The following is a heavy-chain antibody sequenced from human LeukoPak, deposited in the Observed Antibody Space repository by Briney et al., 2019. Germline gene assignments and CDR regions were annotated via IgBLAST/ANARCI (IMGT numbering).Heavy chain of an antibody. CDR3: ATETIGRHYDY. D-gene: IGHD1-14*01. Sequence: GGSLRLSCAASGFTFSSCGFNWVRQAPGKGLEWASSIGPTGTDRYYADSVRGRFTISRDNAKNSMYLQMDSLRDEDTAVYYCATETIGRHYDYWGQGTLLTVSS. CDR1: GFTFSSCG. V-gene: IGHV3-21*01. CDR2: IGPTGTDR. J-gene: IGHJ4*02.